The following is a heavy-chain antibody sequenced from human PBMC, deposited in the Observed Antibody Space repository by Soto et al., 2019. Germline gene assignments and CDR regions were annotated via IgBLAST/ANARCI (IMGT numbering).Heavy chain of an antibody. Sequence: PSETLSLTCTVSGGSISSGDYYWSWIRQPPGKGLEWIGYIYYSGSTYYNPSLKSRVTISVDTSKNQFSLKLSSVTAADTAVYYCARAPMVRGRLGWFDPWGQGTLVTVSS. D-gene: IGHD3-10*01. CDR2: IYYSGST. CDR1: GGSISSGDYY. CDR3: ARAPMVRGRLGWFDP. V-gene: IGHV4-30-4*01. J-gene: IGHJ5*02.